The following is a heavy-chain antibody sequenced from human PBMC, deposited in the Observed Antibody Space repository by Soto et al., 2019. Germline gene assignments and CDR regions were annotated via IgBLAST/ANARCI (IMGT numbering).Heavy chain of an antibody. CDR2: INHSGST. D-gene: IGHD3-10*01. Sequence: PSETLSLTCAVYGGSFSGYYWSWIRQPPGKGLEWIGEINHSGSTNYNPSLKSRVTISVDTSKNQFSLKLSSVTAADTAVYYCARAPRKDGSGSYNLDYWGQGTLVTVSS. V-gene: IGHV4-34*01. CDR3: ARAPRKDGSGSYNLDY. CDR1: GGSFSGYY. J-gene: IGHJ4*02.